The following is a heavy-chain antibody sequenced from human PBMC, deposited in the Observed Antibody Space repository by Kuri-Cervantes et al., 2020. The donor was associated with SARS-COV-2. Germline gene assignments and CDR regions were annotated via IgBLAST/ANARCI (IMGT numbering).Heavy chain of an antibody. CDR2: IKQDGSEK. V-gene: IGHV3-7*04. D-gene: IGHD3-3*01. CDR1: GFTFSSYW. CDR3: ARGPSFGVADY. J-gene: IGHJ4*02. Sequence: GGSLRLSCAASGFTFSSYWMSWVRQAPGKGLEWVANIKQDGSEKYYVDSVKGRFTISRDNAKNSLYLQMNSLRVEDTAVYYCARGPSFGVADYWGQGTLVTVSS.